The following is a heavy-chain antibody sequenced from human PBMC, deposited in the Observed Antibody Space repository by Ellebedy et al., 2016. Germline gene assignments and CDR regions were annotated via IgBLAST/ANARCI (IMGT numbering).Heavy chain of an antibody. J-gene: IGHJ4*02. CDR3: ARDYDSSGYYDY. CDR2: IYSGGST. Sequence: GESLKISCAASGFTVSSNYMSWVRQAPGKGLEWVSVIYSGGSTYYADSVKGRFTISRDNSKNTLYLQMNSLRAEDTAVYYCARDYDSSGYYDYWGQGTLVTVSS. V-gene: IGHV3-66*01. CDR1: GFTVSSNY. D-gene: IGHD3-22*01.